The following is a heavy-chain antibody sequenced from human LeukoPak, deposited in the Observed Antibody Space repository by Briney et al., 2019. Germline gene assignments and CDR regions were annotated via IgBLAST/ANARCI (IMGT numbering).Heavy chain of an antibody. CDR2: IYYSGST. V-gene: IGHV4-59*08. CDR1: GGSISTYY. CDR3: ARPMVRGSPDAFDI. D-gene: IGHD3-10*01. Sequence: SETLSLTCTVSGGSISTYYWSWIRQSPGKGPEWIGYIYYSGSTNYNPSLKSRVTISLDTSKPQFSLKLSSVTAADTAVYYCARPMVRGSPDAFDIWGQGTMVTVSS. J-gene: IGHJ3*02.